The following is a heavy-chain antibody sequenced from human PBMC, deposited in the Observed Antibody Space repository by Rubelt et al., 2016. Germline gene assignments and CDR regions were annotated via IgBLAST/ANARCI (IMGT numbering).Heavy chain of an antibody. CDR2: INSDGSST. CDR3: ARVYGSGSSFYYYYGMDV. V-gene: IGHV3-74*01. J-gene: IGHJ6*02. D-gene: IGHD3-10*01. Sequence: CAASGFTFSSYWMHWVRQAPGKGLVWVSRINSDGSSTSYADSVKGRFTISRDNAKNTLYLQMNSLRAEDTAVYYSARVYGSGSSFYYYYGMDVWGQGTTVTVSS. CDR1: GFTFSSYW.